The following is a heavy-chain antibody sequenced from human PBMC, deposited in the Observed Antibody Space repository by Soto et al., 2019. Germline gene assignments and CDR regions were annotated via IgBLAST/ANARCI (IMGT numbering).Heavy chain of an antibody. D-gene: IGHD2-15*01. V-gene: IGHV1-69*04. J-gene: IGHJ4*02. Sequence: SVKVSCKASGGTFSSYTISWVRQAPGQGLEWMGRIIPILGIANYAQKFQGRVTITADKSTSTAYMELSSLRSEDTAVYYCARDSSSCSGGSCYSIYWGQGTLVTVSS. CDR1: GGTFSSYT. CDR3: ARDSSSCSGGSCYSIY. CDR2: IIPILGIA.